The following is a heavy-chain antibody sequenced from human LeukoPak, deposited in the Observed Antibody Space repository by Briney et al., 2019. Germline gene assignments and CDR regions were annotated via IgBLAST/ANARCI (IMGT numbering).Heavy chain of an antibody. CDR1: GGSFSGYY. Sequence: SETLSLTCAVYGGSFSGYYWSWIRQPPGKGLEWNGEINHSGSTNYNPSLKSRVTISVDTSKNQFSLKLSSVTAADTAVYYCARGRLYSGSYYGYWGQGTLVTVSS. J-gene: IGHJ4*02. D-gene: IGHD1-26*01. CDR2: INHSGST. V-gene: IGHV4-34*01. CDR3: ARGRLYSGSYYGY.